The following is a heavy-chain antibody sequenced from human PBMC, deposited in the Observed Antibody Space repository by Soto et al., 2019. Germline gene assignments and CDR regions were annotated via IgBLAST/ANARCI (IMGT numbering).Heavy chain of an antibody. CDR3: ARLAPWFDCIITSCYPNYYDVMDV. J-gene: IGHJ6*02. CDR1: GYSFTSYW. D-gene: IGHD2-2*01. V-gene: IGHV5-51*01. CDR2: IYPGDSDT. Sequence: GESLKISCKGSGYSFTSYWIGWVRQMPGKGLEWMGIIYPGDSDTRYSPSFQGQVTISADKSISTAYLQWSSLKASDTAMYYCARLAPWFDCIITSCYPNYYDVMDVWGQGTTVTVSS.